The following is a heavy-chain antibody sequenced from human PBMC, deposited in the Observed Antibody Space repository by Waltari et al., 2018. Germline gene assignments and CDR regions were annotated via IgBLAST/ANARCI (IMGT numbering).Heavy chain of an antibody. CDR1: GLTVRNNF. J-gene: IGHJ4*02. CDR3: ARDRHCTDSGCSGL. V-gene: IGHV3-53*01. D-gene: IGHD2-8*02. Sequence: EVQLVESGGGSIQPGGSLRLSCAASGLTVRNNFMLWVRQAPGMGLEWVSLIYSGGRTYYADSVQGRFTISRDTSKNTLQLQMNSLRGEDTAVYYCARDRHCTDSGCSGLWGQGTLVTVSS. CDR2: IYSGGRT.